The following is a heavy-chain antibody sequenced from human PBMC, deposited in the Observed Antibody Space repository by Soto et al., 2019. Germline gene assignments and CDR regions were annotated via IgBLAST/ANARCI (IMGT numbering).Heavy chain of an antibody. Sequence: PGGSRRLSCAASGFTLSNYAVNWVRQAPGKGLEWVSYISSDSRYIYHGDSGKGRFTISRDNSKNTLYLQMNSLRAEDTAVYYCAKGLGRWIQNIDYWGQGTLVTVSS. CDR2: ISSDSRYI. V-gene: IGHV3-21*04. CDR1: GFTLSNYA. D-gene: IGHD5-18*01. J-gene: IGHJ4*02. CDR3: AKGLGRWIQNIDY.